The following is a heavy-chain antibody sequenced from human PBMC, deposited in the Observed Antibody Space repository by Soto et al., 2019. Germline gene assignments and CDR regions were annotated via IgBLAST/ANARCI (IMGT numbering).Heavy chain of an antibody. J-gene: IGHJ4*02. Sequence: EVPLVESGGGLVQPGRSLRLSCAASGFTFDDYAMHWVRQAPGKGLEWVSGISWLSGNTHYADSVKGRFTISRDNAKNSLYLQINSLRDEDTALYYCAKAGRGYSYGHGFDHWGQGTLVTVSS. CDR3: AKAGRGYSYGHGFDH. V-gene: IGHV3-9*01. CDR1: GFTFDDYA. CDR2: ISWLSGNT. D-gene: IGHD5-18*01.